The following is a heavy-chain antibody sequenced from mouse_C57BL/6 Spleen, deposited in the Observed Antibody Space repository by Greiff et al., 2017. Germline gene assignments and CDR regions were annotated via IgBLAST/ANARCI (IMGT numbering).Heavy chain of an antibody. D-gene: IGHD1-1*01. CDR1: GYSFTDYN. V-gene: IGHV1-39*01. J-gene: IGHJ4*01. CDR3: ANCITTVVATEYAMDD. CDR2: INPNYGTT. Sequence: EVQLQQPGPELVKPGASVKISCKASGYSFTDYNMNWVKQSNGKRLEWIGEINPNYGTTSYNQKFKGKATLTVDKSSSTAYMQLNSLTSEDSAVYYGANCITTVVATEYAMDDWGQGTSVTVSS.